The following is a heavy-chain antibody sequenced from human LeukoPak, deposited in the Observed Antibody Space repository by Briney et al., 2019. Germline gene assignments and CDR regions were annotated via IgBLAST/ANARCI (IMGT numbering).Heavy chain of an antibody. V-gene: IGHV4-59*01. CDR2: IYHSGTT. CDR3: ALQDY. CDR1: GGSISDYY. J-gene: IGHJ4*02. Sequence: SETLSLTCTVSGGSISDYYWSWIRQSPGKGLEWIGYIYHSGTTNYNPSLKSRVTISVDTSKNQFSLKLSSVTAADTAVYYCALQDYWGQGTLVTVSS.